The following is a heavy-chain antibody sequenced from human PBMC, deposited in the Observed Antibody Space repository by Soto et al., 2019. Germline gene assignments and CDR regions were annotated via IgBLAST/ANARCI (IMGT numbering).Heavy chain of an antibody. CDR2: ISYDGSDI. J-gene: IGHJ4*02. D-gene: IGHD3-10*02. CDR3: AIVRVADSSLDH. CDR1: GFIFSNYG. V-gene: IGHV3-30*03. Sequence: QVQLVESGGGVVQTGRSLRLSCVGSGFIFSNYGMHWVRQAPGKGLEWVAFISYDGSDILYADSVKGRFTISRDNSKSTLFLHMNRPTAEDTAIYFCAIVRVADSSLDHWGQGTLVTVSS.